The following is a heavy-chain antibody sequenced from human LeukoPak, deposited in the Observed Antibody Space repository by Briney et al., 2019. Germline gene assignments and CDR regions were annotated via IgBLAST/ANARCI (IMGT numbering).Heavy chain of an antibody. CDR2: IYYSGST. CDR3: ARVGVVRATNWFDP. J-gene: IGHJ5*02. D-gene: IGHD1-26*01. CDR1: GRSVSSGSYY. V-gene: IGHV4-61*01. Sequence: SETLSLTCTVSGRSVSSGSYYCSWIRQPPGKGLEWIGYIYYSGSTNYNPALKSRVTISVDTPKNQLSLKLSSVTAADTAVYYCARVGVVRATNWFDPWGQGNLVTVSS.